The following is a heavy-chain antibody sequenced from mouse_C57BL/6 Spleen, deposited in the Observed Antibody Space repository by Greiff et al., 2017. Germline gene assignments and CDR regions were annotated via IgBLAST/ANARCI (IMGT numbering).Heavy chain of an antibody. CDR2: IYPGDGDT. D-gene: IGHD2-5*01. CDR3: ARSYSNYVGFDY. Sequence: QVQLQQSGPELVKPGASVKISCKASGYAFSSSWMNWVKQRPGKGLEWIGRIYPGDGDTNYNGKFKGKATLTADKSSSTAYMQLSSLTSEDSAVYFCARSYSNYVGFDYWGQGTTLTVSS. CDR1: GYAFSSSW. V-gene: IGHV1-82*01. J-gene: IGHJ2*01.